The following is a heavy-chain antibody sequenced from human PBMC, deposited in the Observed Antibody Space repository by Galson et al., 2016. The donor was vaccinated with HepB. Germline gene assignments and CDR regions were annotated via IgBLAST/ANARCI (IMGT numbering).Heavy chain of an antibody. J-gene: IGHJ4*02. V-gene: IGHV3-30*18. CDR2: ISSDGNKE. Sequence: SLRLSCAASGVRFSSYGMYWVREAPGKGLGWVAVISSDGNKEYYADSEKDRVTISRDKSKNTLYLQMHSLKVEDTAVYYCAKDPYYYGSGGYYFDYWGQGTQVTVSS. CDR3: AKDPYYYGSGGYYFDY. D-gene: IGHD3-10*01. CDR1: GVRFSSYG.